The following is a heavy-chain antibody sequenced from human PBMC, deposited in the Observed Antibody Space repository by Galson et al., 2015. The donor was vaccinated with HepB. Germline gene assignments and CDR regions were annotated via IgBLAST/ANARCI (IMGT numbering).Heavy chain of an antibody. J-gene: IGHJ6*02. CDR2: IKQDGSEK. D-gene: IGHD6-13*01. CDR1: GFTFSSYW. CDR3: AREKGSSNYYGMDV. V-gene: IGHV3-7*03. Sequence: SLRLSCAASGFTFSSYWMSWVRQAPGKGLEWVANIKQDGSEKYYVDSVKGRFTISRDNAKNSLYLQMNSLRAEDTAVFYCAREKGSSNYYGMDVWGQGTTVTVSS.